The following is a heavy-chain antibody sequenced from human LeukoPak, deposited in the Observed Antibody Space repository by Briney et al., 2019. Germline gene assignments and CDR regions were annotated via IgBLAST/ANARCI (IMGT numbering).Heavy chain of an antibody. J-gene: IGHJ4*02. Sequence: GGSLRLSCAASGFTFSTYGMNWVRQAPGKGLEWVSVIYSGGSTYYADSVKGRFTISRDNSKNTLYLQMNSLRAEDTAVYYCARDFTHCSGGSCYSIDYWGQGTLVTVSS. CDR1: GFTFSTYG. D-gene: IGHD2-15*01. V-gene: IGHV3-66*01. CDR3: ARDFTHCSGGSCYSIDY. CDR2: IYSGGST.